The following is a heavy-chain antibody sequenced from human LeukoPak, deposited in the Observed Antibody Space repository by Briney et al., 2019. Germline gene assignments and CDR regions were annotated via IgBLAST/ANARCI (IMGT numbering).Heavy chain of an antibody. Sequence: SETLSLTCAVSGYSISSGYYWGWIRQPPGKGLEWIGYIYYSGSTNYNPSLKSRVTISVDTSKNQFSLKPSSVTAADTAVYYCARVDTAMVLDYWGQGTLVTVSS. J-gene: IGHJ4*02. D-gene: IGHD5-18*01. CDR2: IYYSGST. V-gene: IGHV4-61*01. CDR1: GYSISSGYY. CDR3: ARVDTAMVLDY.